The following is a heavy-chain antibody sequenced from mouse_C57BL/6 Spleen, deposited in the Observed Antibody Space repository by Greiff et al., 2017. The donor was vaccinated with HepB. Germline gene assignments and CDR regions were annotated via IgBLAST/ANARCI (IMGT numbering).Heavy chain of an antibody. J-gene: IGHJ1*03. CDR3: ARGGYYYGSSYVWYFDV. D-gene: IGHD1-1*01. CDR2: ISSGSSTI. Sequence: EVQLQESGGGLVKPGGSLKLSCAASGFTFSDYGMHWVRQAPEKGLEWVAYISSGSSTIYYADTVKGRFTISRDNAKNTLFLQMTSLRSEDTAMYYCARGGYYYGSSYVWYFDVWGTGTTVTVSS. V-gene: IGHV5-17*01. CDR1: GFTFSDYG.